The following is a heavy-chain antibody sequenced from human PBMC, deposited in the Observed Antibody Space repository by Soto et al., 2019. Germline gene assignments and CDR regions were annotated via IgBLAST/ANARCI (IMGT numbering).Heavy chain of an antibody. CDR1: GYTFIRYG. V-gene: IGHV1-18*01. Sequence: GASVKVSGKASGYTFIRYGISWVRQAPGQGLEWMGWISAYSGNTNYAQKLQGRVTMTTVTSTSTAYMELRSLRSDDTAVYYCARDDEFPGFGESLLGRKYYGLDVWGQGTTVTVSS. CDR3: ARDDEFPGFGESLLGRKYYGLDV. D-gene: IGHD3-10*01. J-gene: IGHJ6*02. CDR2: ISAYSGNT.